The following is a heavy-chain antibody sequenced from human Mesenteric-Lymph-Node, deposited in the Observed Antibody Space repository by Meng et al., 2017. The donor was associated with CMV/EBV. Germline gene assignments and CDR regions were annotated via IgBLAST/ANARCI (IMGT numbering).Heavy chain of an antibody. CDR1: GGSIGGYY. V-gene: IGHV4-59*12. J-gene: IGHJ2*01. Sequence: CSVSGGSIGGYYWSWIRQPPEKGLQWIGYIYYSGTTNYNPSLRSRVTISVDTSKKQFSLMLSSVTAADTAVYYCARTDYGDYALLDFWGRGTLVTVSS. D-gene: IGHD4-17*01. CDR2: IYYSGTT. CDR3: ARTDYGDYALLDF.